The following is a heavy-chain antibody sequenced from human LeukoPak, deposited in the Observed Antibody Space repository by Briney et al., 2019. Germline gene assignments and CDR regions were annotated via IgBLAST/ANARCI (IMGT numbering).Heavy chain of an antibody. CDR3: TRDEGSGWYVH. Sequence: SETLSLTCAVYGGSFSGYYWSWIRQPPGKGLEWIGRIQPSGNTNYNPSLKSRITISVDTSKNQFSLNLNSVTAADTAVYYCTRDEGSGWYVHWGQGTLVTVSS. CDR1: GGSFSGYY. J-gene: IGHJ5*02. CDR2: IQPSGNT. D-gene: IGHD6-19*01. V-gene: IGHV4-34*10.